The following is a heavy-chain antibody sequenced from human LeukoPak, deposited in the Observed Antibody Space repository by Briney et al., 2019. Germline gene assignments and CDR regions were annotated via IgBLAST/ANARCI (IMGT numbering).Heavy chain of an antibody. CDR1: GGSISSYY. Sequence: SETLSLTCTVSGGSISSYYWSWIRQPPGKGLEWIGYIYYSGSTNYNPSLKGRVTISVDTSKNQFSLKLSSVTAADTAVYYCARVSEWSPIGNWFDPWGQGTLVTVSS. J-gene: IGHJ5*02. CDR3: ARVSEWSPIGNWFDP. V-gene: IGHV4-59*01. CDR2: IYYSGST. D-gene: IGHD3-3*01.